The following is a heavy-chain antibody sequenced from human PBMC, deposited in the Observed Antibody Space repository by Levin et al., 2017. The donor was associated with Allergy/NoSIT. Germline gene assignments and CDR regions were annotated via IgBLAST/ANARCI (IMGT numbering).Heavy chain of an antibody. D-gene: IGHD6-25*01. J-gene: IGHJ4*02. V-gene: IGHV3-30-3*01. CDR2: ISYDGSNK. CDR3: ARDTVRGSHCAPRHKPPCRNAGGKSAAGGAQEPLIRVSPGGRRRKGTRRASAFDDYVWGSYRYTEIYFDY. Sequence: GESLKISCAASGFTFSSYAMHWVRQAPGKGLEWVAVISYDGSNKYYADSVKGRFTISRDNSKNTLYLQMNSLRAEDTAVYYCARDTVRGSHCAPRHKPPCRNAGGKSAAGGAQEPLIRVSPGGRRRKGTRRASAFDDYVWGSYRYTEIYFDYWGQGTLVTVSS. CDR1: GFTFSSYA.